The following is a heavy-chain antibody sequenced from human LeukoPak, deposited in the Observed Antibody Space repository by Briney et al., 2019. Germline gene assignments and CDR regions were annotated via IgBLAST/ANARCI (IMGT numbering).Heavy chain of an antibody. V-gene: IGHV1-69*01. CDR2: IIPIFGTA. Sequence: SVKVSCKASGGTFSSYAISWVRQAPGQGLEWMGGIIPIFGTANYAQKFQGRVTITADESTSTAYMELSSLRSDDTAVYNCAKMYGSGWYYFDYWGQGTLVTVSS. CDR3: AKMYGSGWYYFDY. D-gene: IGHD6-19*01. J-gene: IGHJ4*02. CDR1: GGTFSSYA.